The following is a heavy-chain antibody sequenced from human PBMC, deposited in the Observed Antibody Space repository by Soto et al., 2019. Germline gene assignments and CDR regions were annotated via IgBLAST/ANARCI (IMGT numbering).Heavy chain of an antibody. Sequence: PGESLKISCKGSGYSFASYWITWVRQKPGKGLEWMGRIDPSDSQTYYSPSFRGHVTISATKSITTVFLQWSSLRASDTAMYYRARQIYDSDTGPNFQYYFDSWGQGTPVTVSS. CDR2: IDPSDSQT. V-gene: IGHV5-10-1*01. CDR1: GYSFASYW. D-gene: IGHD3-22*01. CDR3: ARQIYDSDTGPNFQYYFDS. J-gene: IGHJ4*02.